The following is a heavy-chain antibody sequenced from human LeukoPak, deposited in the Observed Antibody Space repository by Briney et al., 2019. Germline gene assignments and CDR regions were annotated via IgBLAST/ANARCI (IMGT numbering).Heavy chain of an antibody. D-gene: IGHD6-13*01. J-gene: IGHJ6*02. V-gene: IGHV1-18*01. CDR2: ISAYNGNT. CDR3: ARVRAVPTIAAAGTSYYYGMDV. CDR1: GYTFTSYG. Sequence: ASVKVSCKAPGYTFTSYGISWVRQAPGQGLEWMGWISAYNGNTNYAQKLQGRVTMTTDTSTSTAYMELRSLRSDDTAVYYCARVRAVPTIAAAGTSYYYGMDVWGQGTTVTVSS.